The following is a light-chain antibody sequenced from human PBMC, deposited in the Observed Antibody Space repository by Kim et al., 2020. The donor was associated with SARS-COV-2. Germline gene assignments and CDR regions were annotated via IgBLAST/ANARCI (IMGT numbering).Light chain of an antibody. Sequence: DIQMTQSPSSLSASVGDRVTISCQASQYISSSLNWYQQRPGKAPKLLIFDASNLETGVPSRFSGRGSGTDFTFTISGLQPEDIATYYCKQFETVPYTFGQGTKLEI. CDR3: KQFETVPYT. CDR1: QYISSS. V-gene: IGKV1-33*01. J-gene: IGKJ2*01. CDR2: DAS.